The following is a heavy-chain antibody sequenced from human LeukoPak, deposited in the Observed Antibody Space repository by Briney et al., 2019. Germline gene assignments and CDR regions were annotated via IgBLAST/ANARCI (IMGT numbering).Heavy chain of an antibody. D-gene: IGHD1-1*01. Sequence: KASETLSLTCAVSGGSISSSNWWSWVRQPPGEGLEWIGEIYHSGSTNYNPSLKSRVTISVDKSKNQFSLKLNSVTAADTAVYFCARRAYSAAYWKHFDYWGQGTLVTVSS. CDR1: GGSISSSNW. V-gene: IGHV4-4*02. J-gene: IGHJ4*02. CDR2: IYHSGST. CDR3: ARRAYSAAYWKHFDY.